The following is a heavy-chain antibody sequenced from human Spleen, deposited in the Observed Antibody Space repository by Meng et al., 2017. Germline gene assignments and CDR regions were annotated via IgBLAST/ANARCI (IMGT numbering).Heavy chain of an antibody. CDR1: RESFSDYS. J-gene: IGHJ4*02. CDR3: ASTGYSTNYYFDY. V-gene: IGHV4-59*06. CDR2: IYYSGST. D-gene: IGHD3-9*01. Sequence: QVQLQESGPGLVKPSETLSLTCAIYRESFSDYSWNWIRQSPGKGLEWIGYIYYSGSTYYNPSLKSRVTISVDTSKNQFSLKLSSVTAADTAVYYCASTGYSTNYYFDYWGQGTLVTVSS.